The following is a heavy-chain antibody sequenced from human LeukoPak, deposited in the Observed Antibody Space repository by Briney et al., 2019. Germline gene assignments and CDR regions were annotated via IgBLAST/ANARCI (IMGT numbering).Heavy chain of an antibody. Sequence: GESLKISCKGSGYSFTSHWIGWVRQMPGKGLEWVGIFYPGDSDTRYSPSFQGQVTFSADKSISTAYLQWSILKASDTAMYYCARRVAVTGAWYFDYWGQGTLVTVSP. D-gene: IGHD6-19*01. CDR1: GYSFTSHW. V-gene: IGHV5-51*01. CDR3: ARRVAVTGAWYFDY. CDR2: FYPGDSDT. J-gene: IGHJ4*02.